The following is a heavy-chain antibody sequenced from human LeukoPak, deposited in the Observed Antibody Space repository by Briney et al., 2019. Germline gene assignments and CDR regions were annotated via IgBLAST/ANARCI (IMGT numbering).Heavy chain of an antibody. CDR1: GGSISSYY. CDR3: ARPLKSGYCSSTSCYP. V-gene: IGHV4-59*01. Sequence: SETLSLTCTVSGGSISSYYWSWIRQPPGKGLEWIGYIYYSGSTNYNPSLKSRVTISVDTSKNQFSLKLSSVTAADTAVYYCARPLKSGYCSSTSCYPWGQGTLVTVSS. CDR2: IYYSGST. J-gene: IGHJ5*02. D-gene: IGHD2-2*03.